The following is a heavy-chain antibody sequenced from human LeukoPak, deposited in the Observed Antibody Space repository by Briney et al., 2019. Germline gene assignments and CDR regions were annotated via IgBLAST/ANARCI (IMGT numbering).Heavy chain of an antibody. CDR2: IYTSGST. D-gene: IGHD3-22*01. CDR3: ARAGNGDSNGYYQDNFDY. Sequence: PSETLSLTCTVSGGSISSYYWSWIRQPAGKGLEWIGRIYTSGSTNYNPSLKSRVTISVDTSKNQFSLKLSSVTAADTAVYYCARAGNGDSNGYYQDNFDYWGQGTLVTVSS. V-gene: IGHV4-4*07. J-gene: IGHJ4*02. CDR1: GGSISSYY.